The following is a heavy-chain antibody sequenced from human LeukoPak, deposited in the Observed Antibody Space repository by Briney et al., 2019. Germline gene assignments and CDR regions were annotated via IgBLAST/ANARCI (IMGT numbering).Heavy chain of an antibody. CDR2: MSYDGSNK. J-gene: IGHJ4*02. V-gene: IGHV3-30-3*01. Sequence: PGGSLRLSCAASGFTFSTYAMHWVRQAPGKGLEWVAVMSYDGSNKAYADSVKGRFTISRDNSKNTLYLQMNSLRTEDTAVYYCARGLRRAGYSGYDCLDYWGQGTLVSVSS. CDR3: ARGLRRAGYSGYDCLDY. D-gene: IGHD5-12*01. CDR1: GFTFSTYA.